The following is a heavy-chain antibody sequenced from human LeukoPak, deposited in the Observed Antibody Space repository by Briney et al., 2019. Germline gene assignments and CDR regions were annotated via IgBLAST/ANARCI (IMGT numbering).Heavy chain of an antibody. CDR3: AKHGSEKDWFFGY. V-gene: IGHV3-23*01. J-gene: IGHJ1*01. Sequence: GGSLRLSCAASGFSFSSYGMSWVRQAPGKGLEWVSAISGSGGSTYYADSVKGRFTISRDNSKNTMCLQRNRLRGEDTALYYCAKHGSEKDWFFGYWGQGTLVTVYS. D-gene: IGHD3-10*01. CDR2: ISGSGGST. CDR1: GFSFSSYG.